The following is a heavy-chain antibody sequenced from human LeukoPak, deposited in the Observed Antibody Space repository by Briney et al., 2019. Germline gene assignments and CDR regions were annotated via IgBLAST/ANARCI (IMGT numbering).Heavy chain of an antibody. D-gene: IGHD1-7*01. CDR1: GGSFSGYY. CDR2: INHSGST. J-gene: IGHJ4*02. CDR3: ASSEWNYAR. Sequence: SETLSLTCAVYGGSFSGYYWSWIRQPPGKGLEWIGEINHSGSTNYNPSLKSRVTISLDTSRTQFSLKLTSVTAADTAVYYCASSEWNYARWGQGILVTVSS. V-gene: IGHV4-34*01.